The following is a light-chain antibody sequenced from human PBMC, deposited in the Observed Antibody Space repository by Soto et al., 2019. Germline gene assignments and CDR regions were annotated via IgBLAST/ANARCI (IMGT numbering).Light chain of an antibody. CDR3: CSYAGSSTSV. Sequence: QSVLTQPASVSGSPGQSITISCTGTSSDVGSYNLVSWYQPHPGKAPKLMIYEVSKRPSGVSNRFSGSKSGNTASLTISGLQAEDEADYYCCSYAGSSTSVFGTGTKVTVL. CDR1: SSDVGSYNL. J-gene: IGLJ1*01. V-gene: IGLV2-23*02. CDR2: EVS.